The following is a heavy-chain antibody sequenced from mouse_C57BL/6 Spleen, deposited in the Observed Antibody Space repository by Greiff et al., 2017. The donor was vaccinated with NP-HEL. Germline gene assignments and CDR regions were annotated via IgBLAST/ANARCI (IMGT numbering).Heavy chain of an antibody. J-gene: IGHJ4*01. CDR2: IYPGSGST. CDR1: GYTFTSYW. D-gene: IGHD1-1*01. Sequence: VQLQQPGAELVKPGASVKMSCKASGYTFTSYWITWVKQRPGQGLEWIGDIYPGSGSTNYNEKFKSKATLTVDTSSSTAYMQLSSLTSEDSAVYYCARCSTTVVVPYAMDYWGQGTSVTVSS. V-gene: IGHV1-55*01. CDR3: ARCSTTVVVPYAMDY.